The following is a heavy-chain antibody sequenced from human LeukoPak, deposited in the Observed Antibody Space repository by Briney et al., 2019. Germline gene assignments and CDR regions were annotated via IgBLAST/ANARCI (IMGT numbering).Heavy chain of an antibody. CDR2: IRYDGSNK. Sequence: RGSLRLXCAASGFTFSSYGMHWVRRAPGKGLEWVAFIRYDGSNKYYADSVKGRFTISRDNSKNTLYLQMNSLRAEDTAVYYCAKARRVGCSSTSCYTLTPYDYWGQGTLVTVSS. D-gene: IGHD2-2*02. J-gene: IGHJ4*02. CDR1: GFTFSSYG. V-gene: IGHV3-30*02. CDR3: AKARRVGCSSTSCYTLTPYDY.